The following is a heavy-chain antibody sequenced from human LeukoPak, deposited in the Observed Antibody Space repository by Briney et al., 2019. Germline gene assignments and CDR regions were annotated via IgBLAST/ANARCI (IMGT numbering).Heavy chain of an antibody. D-gene: IGHD3-22*01. V-gene: IGHV3-21*01. CDR3: ARALVDSSGHSQFDY. CDR2: ISSSSSYI. Sequence: GGSLRLSCAASGFTFSSYTMNWVRQAPGKGLEWVSSISSSSSYIYYADSVKGRFTISRDNAKNSLYLQINSLRAEDTAVYYCARALVDSSGHSQFDYWGQGTLVTVSS. CDR1: GFTFSSYT. J-gene: IGHJ4*02.